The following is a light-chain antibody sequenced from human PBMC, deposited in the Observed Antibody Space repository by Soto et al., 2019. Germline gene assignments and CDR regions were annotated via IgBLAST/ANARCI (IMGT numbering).Light chain of an antibody. CDR1: ETLSST. Sequence: ESLMTQSPPTLSLSPGERATLSCRARETLSSTLAWYQQQTAQPPPLLLDGASSRAASILENISSSGAAATFTIIIIRREHHDDAVYYCQQYNYWSPLTFGEGTKVDI. J-gene: IGKJ4*02. V-gene: IGKV3D-15*01. CDR2: GAS. CDR3: QQYNYWSPLT.